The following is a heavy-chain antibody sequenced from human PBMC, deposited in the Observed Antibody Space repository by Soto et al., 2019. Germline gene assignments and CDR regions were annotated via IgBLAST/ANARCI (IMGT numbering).Heavy chain of an antibody. CDR3: ARDRGAVAGYDGGYFDL. V-gene: IGHV3-21*01. D-gene: IGHD6-19*01. Sequence: EVQLVESGGGLVKPGGSLRLSCAASGFTFSSYSMNWVRQAPGKGLEWVSSISSSSSYIYYADSVKGRFTISRDNAKNSLYLQMNSLRAEDTAVYYCARDRGAVAGYDGGYFDLWGRGTLVTVSS. CDR2: ISSSSSYI. J-gene: IGHJ2*01. CDR1: GFTFSSYS.